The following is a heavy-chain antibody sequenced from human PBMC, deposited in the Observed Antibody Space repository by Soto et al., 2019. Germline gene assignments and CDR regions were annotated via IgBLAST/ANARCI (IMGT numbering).Heavy chain of an antibody. CDR3: ARGREYYDFWSGYYMDYYYYGMDV. J-gene: IGHJ6*02. V-gene: IGHV4-34*01. CDR1: GGSFSGYY. D-gene: IGHD3-3*01. Sequence: PSETLSLTCAVYGGSFSGYYWSWIRQPPGKGLEWIGEINHSGSTNYNPSLKSRVTISVDTSKNQFSLKLSSVTAADTAVYYCARGREYYDFWSGYYMDYYYYGMDVWGQGTTVTVSS. CDR2: INHSGST.